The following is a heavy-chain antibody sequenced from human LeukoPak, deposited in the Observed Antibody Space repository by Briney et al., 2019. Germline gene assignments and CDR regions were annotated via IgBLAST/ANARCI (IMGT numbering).Heavy chain of an antibody. D-gene: IGHD6-13*01. V-gene: IGHV1-8*02. CDR3: ARTEYYSSWGNYYYYYMDV. CDR1: GYTFTNYD. J-gene: IGHJ6*03. CDR2: MNPNSGNT. Sequence: ASVKVSCKASGYTFTNYDINWVRQATGQGLEWMGWMNPNSGNTGYVQKFQGRVTITRNTSIRTAYMELSSLRSEDTAVYYCARTEYYSSWGNYYYYYMDVWGKGTTVTVSS.